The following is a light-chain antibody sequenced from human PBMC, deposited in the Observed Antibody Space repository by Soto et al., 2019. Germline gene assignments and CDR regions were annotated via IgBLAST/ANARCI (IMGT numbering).Light chain of an antibody. CDR1: SSDVGSYNH. CDR2: DVN. Sequence: QSALTQPASVSGSPGQSITISCTGTSSDVGSYNHVSWYQQHPGEVPKLLIYDVNNRPSGVSNRFSGSKSGNTASLTISGLQADDEADYYRSSFSSSSTFAFGGGTKLTVL. V-gene: IGLV2-14*03. CDR3: SSFSSSSTFA. J-gene: IGLJ2*01.